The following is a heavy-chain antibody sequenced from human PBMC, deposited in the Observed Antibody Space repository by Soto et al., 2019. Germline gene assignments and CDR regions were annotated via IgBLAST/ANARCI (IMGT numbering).Heavy chain of an antibody. J-gene: IGHJ4*02. CDR2: ISISGGDT. V-gene: IGHV3-23*01. Sequence: GGSLRLSCAVSVLTFSNYAMSWVRQAPGKGLEWVSSISISGGDTNYAGSVKGRFTISRDNSKNTLYLQMNSLTAEDTAVYYCAKEIRPNDYWGRGTLVTVSS. CDR1: VLTFSNYA. CDR3: AKEIRPNDY.